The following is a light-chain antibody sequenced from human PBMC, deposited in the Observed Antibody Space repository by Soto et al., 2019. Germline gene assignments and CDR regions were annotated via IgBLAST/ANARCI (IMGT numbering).Light chain of an antibody. CDR1: NSDVGGYNY. Sequence: QSVLTQPRSVSGSPGQLVTISCTGTNSDVGGYNYVSWYQQYPGKAPKLMISGVSERPSGVPDRFSGSKSGNTASLTISGLQAEDEADYYCCSYVDTDTWVFGGGTKLTVL. CDR3: CSYVDTDTWV. CDR2: GVS. J-gene: IGLJ3*02. V-gene: IGLV2-11*01.